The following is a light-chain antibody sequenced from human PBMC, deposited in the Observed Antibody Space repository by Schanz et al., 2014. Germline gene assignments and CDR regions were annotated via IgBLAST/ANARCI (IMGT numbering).Light chain of an antibody. CDR1: SSDIGRYDF. Sequence: QSALTQPASVSGSPGQSITISCTGSSSDIGRYDFVSWYQQHPGEAPKLMIYEIIKRPSGVSSRFSGSKSGSTASLTVSGLQAEDEADYYCCSYAGLSSWVFGGGTKLTVL. J-gene: IGLJ3*02. CDR2: EII. CDR3: CSYAGLSSWV. V-gene: IGLV2-23*02.